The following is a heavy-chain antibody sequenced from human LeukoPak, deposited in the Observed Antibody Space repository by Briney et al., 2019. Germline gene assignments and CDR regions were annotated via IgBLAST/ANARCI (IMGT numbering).Heavy chain of an antibody. CDR1: GFTFSSYE. CDR3: ARGSLGVLIWKATYGMDV. Sequence: GSLRLSCAASGFTFSSYEMNWVRQAPGKGLEWVAVISYDGSNEYYADFVKGRFTISRDNSKNTMLLQMNSLRAEDTALYYCARGSLGVLIWKATYGMDVWGQGTTVTVSS. CDR2: ISYDGSNE. J-gene: IGHJ6*02. D-gene: IGHD3-3*01. V-gene: IGHV3-30-3*01.